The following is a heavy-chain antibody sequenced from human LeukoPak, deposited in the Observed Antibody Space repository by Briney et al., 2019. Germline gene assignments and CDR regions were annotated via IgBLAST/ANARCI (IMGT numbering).Heavy chain of an antibody. D-gene: IGHD3-10*01. Sequence: GGSLRLFCAASGFTFSRYGMHWVRQAPGKGLKWVAVIWYDGSNKYYADSVKGRFTISRDNSKNTLYLQMNSLRAEDTAVYYCARDMVDGSKSRAGYFDYWGQGTLVTVSS. CDR3: ARDMVDGSKSRAGYFDY. V-gene: IGHV3-33*01. J-gene: IGHJ4*02. CDR1: GFTFSRYG. CDR2: IWYDGSNK.